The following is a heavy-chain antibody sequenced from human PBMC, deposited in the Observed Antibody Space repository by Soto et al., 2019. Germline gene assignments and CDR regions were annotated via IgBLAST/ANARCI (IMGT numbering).Heavy chain of an antibody. J-gene: IGHJ4*02. V-gene: IGHV3-9*01. CDR3: AKDMGYDLSPLGYFDY. CDR1: GFTFDDYA. D-gene: IGHD5-12*01. CDR2: VSWNSGSI. Sequence: LRLSCAASGFTFDDYAMHWVRQAPGKGLEWVSGVSWNSGSIGYADSVKGRFTISRDNAKNSLYLQMNSLRSEDTALYYCAKDMGYDLSPLGYFDYWGQGTLVTVSS.